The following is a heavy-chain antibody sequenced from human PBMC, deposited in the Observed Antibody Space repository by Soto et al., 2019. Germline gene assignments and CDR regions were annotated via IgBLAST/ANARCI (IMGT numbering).Heavy chain of an antibody. Sequence: QVQLVQSGAEVKKPGASVKVSCKASGYTFTSYGISWVRQAPGQGLEWMGWISACNGNTNYAQKLQGRVTMTTDTSTSTAYMELRSLRSDDTAVYYCARDRGVVAATSNVFWFDPWGQGTLVTVSS. J-gene: IGHJ5*02. D-gene: IGHD2-15*01. CDR1: GYTFTSYG. CDR3: ARDRGVVAATSNVFWFDP. CDR2: ISACNGNT. V-gene: IGHV1-18*01.